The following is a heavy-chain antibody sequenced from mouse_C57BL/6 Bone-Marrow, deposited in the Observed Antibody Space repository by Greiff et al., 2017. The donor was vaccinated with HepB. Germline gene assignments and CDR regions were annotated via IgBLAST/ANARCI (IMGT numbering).Heavy chain of an antibody. J-gene: IGHJ4*01. CDR3: AKRGWYYGSPYYYAMDY. CDR1: GFSLTSYG. CDR2: IWRGGST. Sequence: VMLVESGPGLVQPSQSLSITCTVSGFSLTSYGVHWVRQSPGKGLEWLGVIWRGGSTDYNAAFMSRLSITKDNSKSQVFFKMNSLQADDTAIYYCAKRGWYYGSPYYYAMDYWGQGTSVTVSS. D-gene: IGHD1-1*01. V-gene: IGHV2-5*01.